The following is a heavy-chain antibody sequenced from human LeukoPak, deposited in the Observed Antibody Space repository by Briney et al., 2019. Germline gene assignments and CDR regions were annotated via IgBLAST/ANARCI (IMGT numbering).Heavy chain of an antibody. Sequence: ASVKVSCKASGYTFTSYDINWVRQATGQGLEWMGWMNPNSGNTGYAQKFQGRVTMTRNTSISTAYMELSSLRSEDTAVYYCARGIRYFDWLTTSVDYWGQGTLVTVSS. D-gene: IGHD3-9*01. V-gene: IGHV1-8*01. J-gene: IGHJ4*02. CDR3: ARGIRYFDWLTTSVDY. CDR1: GYTFTSYD. CDR2: MNPNSGNT.